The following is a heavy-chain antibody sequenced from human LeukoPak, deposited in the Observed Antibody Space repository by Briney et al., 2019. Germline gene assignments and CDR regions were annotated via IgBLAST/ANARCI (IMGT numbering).Heavy chain of an antibody. Sequence: GASVKVSCKASGYTFTGYYMHWVRQAPGQGPEWMGWINPNSGGTNYAQKFQGRVTMTRDTSISTAYMELSRLRSDDTAVYYCARSSYYYDSSGYRYWGPGTLVTVSS. CDR1: GYTFTGYY. D-gene: IGHD3-22*01. CDR2: INPNSGGT. V-gene: IGHV1-2*02. J-gene: IGHJ4*02. CDR3: ARSSYYYDSSGYRY.